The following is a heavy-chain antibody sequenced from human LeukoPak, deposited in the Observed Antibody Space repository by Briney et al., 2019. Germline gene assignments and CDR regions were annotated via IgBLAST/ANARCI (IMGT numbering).Heavy chain of an antibody. J-gene: IGHJ3*02. CDR3: ARGSYYDFWSGYPQPTQDAFDI. CDR1: GYTFTSYD. Sequence: ASVKVSCKASGYTFTSYDISWVRQATGQGLEWMGWMNPNSGNTGYAQKFQGRVTITRSTSISTAYMELSSLRSEDTAVYYCARGSYYDFWSGYPQPTQDAFDIWGQGTMVTVSS. CDR2: MNPNSGNT. D-gene: IGHD3-3*01. V-gene: IGHV1-8*03.